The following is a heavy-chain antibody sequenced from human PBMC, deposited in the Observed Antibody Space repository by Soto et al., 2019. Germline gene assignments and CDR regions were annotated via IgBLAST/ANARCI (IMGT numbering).Heavy chain of an antibody. CDR2: INNDGTSR. J-gene: IGHJ5*02. CDR3: VRAGHMTTVTALNYIDP. V-gene: IGHV3-74*01. Sequence: EVQLVESGGGLVQPGGSLRLSCAVSGFSFSNYWMHWVRQAPGEGLVWISRINNDGTSRSNADSVKGRFTITRDNAKHTMYLQMNNLRAEDTAVYYCVRAGHMTTVTALNYIDPWGQGTVVTVSS. CDR1: GFSFSNYW. D-gene: IGHD4-17*01.